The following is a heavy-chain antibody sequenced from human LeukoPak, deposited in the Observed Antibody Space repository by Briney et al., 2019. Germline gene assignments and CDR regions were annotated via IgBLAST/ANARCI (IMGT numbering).Heavy chain of an antibody. D-gene: IGHD6-13*01. CDR3: ARTRYSSSWYEGYYYYMDV. J-gene: IGHJ6*03. V-gene: IGHV1-18*04. Sequence: ASVKVSCKASGYTFTGYYMHWVRQAPGQGLEWMGWISAYNGNTNYAQKLQGRVTMTTDTSTSTAYMEPRSLRSDDTAVYYCARTRYSSSWYEGYYYYMDVWGKGTTVTISS. CDR2: ISAYNGNT. CDR1: GYTFTGYY.